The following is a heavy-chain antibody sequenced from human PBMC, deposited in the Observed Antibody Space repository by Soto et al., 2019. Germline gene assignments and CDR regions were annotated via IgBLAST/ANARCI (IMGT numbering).Heavy chain of an antibody. J-gene: IGHJ6*02. D-gene: IGHD3-3*01. CDR2: ISSYNGKT. Sequence: QVRVGQSVDEVKETGASVRVSCKTSGYSFTAYGISWVRQAPGQGLEGMGGISSYNGKTKYAQKVQGRVTMTTDTCTSTAYMEVRSLRSDDTAIYYCARDAPPPELRFLEWHNYDYNGMDVWGQGTTVTVSS. V-gene: IGHV1-18*01. CDR3: ARDAPPPELRFLEWHNYDYNGMDV. CDR1: GYSFTAYG.